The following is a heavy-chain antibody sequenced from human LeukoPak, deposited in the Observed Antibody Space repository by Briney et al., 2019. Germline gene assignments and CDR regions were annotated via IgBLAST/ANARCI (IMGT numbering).Heavy chain of an antibody. J-gene: IGHJ4*02. Sequence: GGSLRLSCAVSGFTFSSHWTHWVRHAPGKGLVWVSRINSDGSSTSYADSVKGRFTISRDNAKNTLYLQMNSLRAEDTAVYYCARGRGYSYGWIGEKLLDYWGQGTLVTVSS. CDR3: ARGRGYSYGWIGEKLLDY. D-gene: IGHD5-18*01. CDR1: GFTFSSHW. CDR2: INSDGSST. V-gene: IGHV3-74*01.